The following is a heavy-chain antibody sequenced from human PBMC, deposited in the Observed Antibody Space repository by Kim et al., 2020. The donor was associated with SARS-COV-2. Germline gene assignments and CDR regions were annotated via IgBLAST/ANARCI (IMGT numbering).Heavy chain of an antibody. CDR1: GGSFSGYY. D-gene: IGHD3-10*01. V-gene: IGHV4-34*01. CDR3: ARWMVRGEQYNWFDP. J-gene: IGHJ5*02. CDR2: INHSGST. Sequence: SETLSLTCAVYGGSFSGYYWSWIRQPPGKGLEWIGEINHSGSTNYNPSLKSRVTISVDTSKNQFSLKLSSVTAADTAVYYCARWMVRGEQYNWFDPWGQGTLVTVSS.